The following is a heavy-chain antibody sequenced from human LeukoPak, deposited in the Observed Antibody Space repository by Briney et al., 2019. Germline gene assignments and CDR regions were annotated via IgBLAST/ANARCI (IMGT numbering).Heavy chain of an antibody. CDR2: FGGNGGNT. D-gene: IGHD1-1*01. CDR3: AKSLNWNFES. CDR1: GFTFSNYG. V-gene: IGHV3-23*01. Sequence: GGSLRLSCAASGFTFSNYGMHWVRQAPGKGLEWVSSFGGNGGNTYYADSVRGRFTISRDNSKNMLYLQMNSLRAEDTAIYFCAKSLNWNFESWGRGTLVTVSS. J-gene: IGHJ4*02.